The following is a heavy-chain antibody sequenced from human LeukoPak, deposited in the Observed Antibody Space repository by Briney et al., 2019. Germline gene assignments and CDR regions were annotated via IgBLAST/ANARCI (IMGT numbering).Heavy chain of an antibody. J-gene: IGHJ4*02. CDR1: GGSMSGHY. Sequence: SETLSLTCTVSGGSMSGHYWSWIRQTPGKGLGWIGQIYYTLATAYNPSITGPVSLSVDPPTHQSSLRLTSVTGADTAVSFCDRIYLVYYGSESYTYYFPYWGQGMLVTASS. CDR3: DRIYLVYYGSESYTYYFPY. CDR2: IYYTLAT. D-gene: IGHD3-10*01. V-gene: IGHV4-59*11.